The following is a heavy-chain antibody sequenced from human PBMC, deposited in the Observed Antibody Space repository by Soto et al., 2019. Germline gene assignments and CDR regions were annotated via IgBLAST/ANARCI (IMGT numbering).Heavy chain of an antibody. Sequence: ASVKGSCKASGYALTSYDINWVRQATGQGLEWMGCMNPNSGNTVYAQKFQGRVTMTRNTSISTAYMELSSLRSEDTAVYYCARGRYKMYYYARSGYYPLDYWGQGTLVTVSS. J-gene: IGHJ4*02. D-gene: IGHD3-22*01. CDR3: ARGRYKMYYYARSGYYPLDY. V-gene: IGHV1-8*01. CDR2: MNPNSGNT. CDR1: GYALTSYD.